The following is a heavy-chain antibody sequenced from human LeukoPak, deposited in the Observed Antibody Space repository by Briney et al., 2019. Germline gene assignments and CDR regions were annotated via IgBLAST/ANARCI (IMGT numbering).Heavy chain of an antibody. CDR3: AKEGTARGWLQFFFDY. J-gene: IGHJ4*02. Sequence: GGSLRLSCAASGFTFSSYAMSWVRQAPGKGLEWVSAISGSGGSTYYADSVKGRFTISRDNSKNTLYLQMNSLRAEDTAVYYCAKEGTARGWLQFFFDYWGQGTLVTVSS. V-gene: IGHV3-23*01. CDR2: ISGSGGST. CDR1: GFTFSSYA. D-gene: IGHD5-24*01.